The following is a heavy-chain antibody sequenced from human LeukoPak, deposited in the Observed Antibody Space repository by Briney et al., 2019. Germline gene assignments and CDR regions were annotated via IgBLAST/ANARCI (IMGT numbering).Heavy chain of an antibody. CDR3: VRDSSVYVWGTLEYFHH. J-gene: IGHJ1*01. CDR1: GYSISSGYY. CDR2: IYHSGST. D-gene: IGHD3-16*01. Sequence: PSETLSLTCAVSGYSISSGYYWGWIRQPPGKGLEWIGSIYHSGSTYYNPSLKSRVTISVDTSKNQFSLKLSSVTAADTAVYYCVRDSSVYVWGTLEYFHHWGQGTLVTVSS. V-gene: IGHV4-38-2*02.